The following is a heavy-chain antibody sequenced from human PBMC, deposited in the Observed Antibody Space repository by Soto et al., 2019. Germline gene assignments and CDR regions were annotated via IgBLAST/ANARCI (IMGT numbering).Heavy chain of an antibody. CDR2: ITGRGDST. Sequence: GGSLRLSCAASGFPFSDHAMHWVRQTPGKGLEWVSAITGRGDSTYYADSVKGRFTISLDKSKNQFSLRLTDVTAADTAVYYCAKSYIAIHDWLDPWGQGILVTVSS. D-gene: IGHD3-16*01. V-gene: IGHV3-23*01. CDR3: AKSYIAIHDWLDP. CDR1: GFPFSDHA. J-gene: IGHJ5*02.